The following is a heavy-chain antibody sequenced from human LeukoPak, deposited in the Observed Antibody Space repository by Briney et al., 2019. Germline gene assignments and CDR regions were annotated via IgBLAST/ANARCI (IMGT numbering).Heavy chain of an antibody. Sequence: GESLKISFKGSGYSFTSYWIGWVRQMPRKGLEWMGIIYPGDSDTRYSPSLQGQVTISADKSISTAYLQWSSLKASDTAMYYCARQKDIVATGDFDYWGQGTLVTVSS. J-gene: IGHJ4*02. CDR3: ARQKDIVATGDFDY. V-gene: IGHV5-51*01. CDR1: GYSFTSYW. D-gene: IGHD5-12*01. CDR2: IYPGDSDT.